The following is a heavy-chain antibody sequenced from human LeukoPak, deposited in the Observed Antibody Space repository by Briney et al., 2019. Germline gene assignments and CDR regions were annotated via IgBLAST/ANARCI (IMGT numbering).Heavy chain of an antibody. CDR1: GGSFSGYY. Sequence: PSETLSLTCAVYGGSFSGYYWSWIRQPPGKGLEWIGEINHSGSTNYNPSLKSRVTISVDTSKNQFSLKLSSVTAADTAVYYCARLGGTVGRPGAFDIWGQGTMVTVSS. V-gene: IGHV4-34*01. CDR2: INHSGST. D-gene: IGHD4-23*01. CDR3: ARLGGTVGRPGAFDI. J-gene: IGHJ3*02.